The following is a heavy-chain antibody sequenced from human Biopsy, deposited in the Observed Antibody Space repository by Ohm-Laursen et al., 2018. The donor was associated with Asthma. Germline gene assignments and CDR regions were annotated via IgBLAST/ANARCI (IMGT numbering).Heavy chain of an antibody. CDR3: ASPTYCSGSSCINNYYYALDV. Sequence: GASPRASCKTSGYTFNSAGITWVGQAPGQGLEWMGGIIPMFGTTNYAQKFQGRVTITADESTSTAYMELSSLRSDDTAVYYCASPTYCSGSSCINNYYYALDVWGQGTTVTVSS. CDR2: IIPMFGTT. V-gene: IGHV1-69*13. CDR1: GYTFNSAG. J-gene: IGHJ6*02. D-gene: IGHD2-15*01.